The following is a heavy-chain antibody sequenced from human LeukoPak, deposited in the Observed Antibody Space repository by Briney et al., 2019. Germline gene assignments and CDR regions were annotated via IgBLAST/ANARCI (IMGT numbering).Heavy chain of an antibody. D-gene: IGHD4-23*01. Sequence: ASVKVSCKVSGYTLTELSMHWVRQAPGKGLEWMGGFDPEDGETIYAHKFQGRVTMTEDTSTDTAYKELSSLRSEDTAVYYCATDMTVVTGVAFDIWGQGTMVTVSS. V-gene: IGHV1-24*01. CDR1: GYTLTELS. CDR2: FDPEDGET. CDR3: ATDMTVVTGVAFDI. J-gene: IGHJ3*02.